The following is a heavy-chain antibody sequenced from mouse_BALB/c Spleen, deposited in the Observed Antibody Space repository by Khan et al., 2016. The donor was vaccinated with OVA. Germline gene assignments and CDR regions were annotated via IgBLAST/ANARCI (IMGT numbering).Heavy chain of an antibody. V-gene: IGHV2-6-1*01. D-gene: IGHD2-10*01. CDR1: GFSLTNYG. Sequence: VKLEVSGPGLVAPSQSLSITCTISGFSLTNYGVHWIRQPPGKGLEWLVVIWSDGSTTYNSALKSRLIITKDNSKSQVFLQMNSLQTDDTAIYFCARQPYYHYNIMDYWGQGTSVTVSS. CDR2: IWSDGST. CDR3: ARQPYYHYNIMDY. J-gene: IGHJ4*01.